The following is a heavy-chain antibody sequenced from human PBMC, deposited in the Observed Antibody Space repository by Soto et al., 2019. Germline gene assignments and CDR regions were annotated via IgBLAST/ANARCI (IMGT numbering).Heavy chain of an antibody. CDR1: GGSFSSYY. CDR3: AKNYGNAFDI. CDR2: IYYSGST. J-gene: IGHJ3*02. V-gene: IGHV4-59*03. D-gene: IGHD3-10*01. Sequence: PSETLSLTCAVYGGSFSSYYWSWIRQPPGKGLEWIGYIYYSGSTNYNPSLKSRVTISVDTSKNQFSLKLSSVTAADTAVYYCAKNYGNAFDIWGQGTMVTVSS.